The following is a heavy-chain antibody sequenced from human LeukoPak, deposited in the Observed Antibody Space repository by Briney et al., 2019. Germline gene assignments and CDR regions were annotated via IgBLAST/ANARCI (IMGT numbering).Heavy chain of an antibody. CDR2: IYTSGST. CDR3: ARDNNYYGSGSFSRNWFDP. V-gene: IGHV4-4*07. D-gene: IGHD3-10*01. CDR1: SGSISSYY. J-gene: IGHJ5*02. Sequence: SETLSLTCTVSSGSISSYYWSWIRQPARKGLEWIGRIYTSGSTNYNPSLKSRVTMSIDTSKNQFSLKLSSVTAADTAVYYCARDNNYYGSGSFSRNWFDPWGQGTLVTVSS.